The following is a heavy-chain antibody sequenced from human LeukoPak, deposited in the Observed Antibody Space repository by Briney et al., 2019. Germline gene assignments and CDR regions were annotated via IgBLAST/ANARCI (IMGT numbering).Heavy chain of an antibody. J-gene: IGHJ3*02. V-gene: IGHV3-74*01. CDR2: VNSDGSSA. Sequence: SRVNSDGSSATYADSVKGRFTISRDNAKNTLYLQMRSLRSEDTAVYYCAREDSHLRIAFDMWGHGTMVTVSS. D-gene: IGHD6-6*01. CDR3: AREDSHLRIAFDM.